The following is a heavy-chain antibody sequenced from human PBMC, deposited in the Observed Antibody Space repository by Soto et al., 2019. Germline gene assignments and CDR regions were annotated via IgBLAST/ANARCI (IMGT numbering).Heavy chain of an antibody. J-gene: IGHJ3*02. Sequence: QVQLQESGPGLVKPSGTLSLTCAVSGGSISSSNWWSWVRQPPGKGLEWIGEIYHSGSTNYNPSLNSRVTKSVDKSKNQFSLKLSSVNAADTAVYYCARVKLAAAGTLDAFDIWGQGTMGSVSS. V-gene: IGHV4-4*02. CDR2: IYHSGST. D-gene: IGHD6-13*01. CDR3: ARVKLAAAGTLDAFDI. CDR1: GGSISSSNW.